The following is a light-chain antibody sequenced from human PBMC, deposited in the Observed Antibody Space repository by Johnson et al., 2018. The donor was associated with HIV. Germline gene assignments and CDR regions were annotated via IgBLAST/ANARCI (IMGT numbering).Light chain of an antibody. CDR2: ENN. Sequence: QSVLTQPPSVSAAPGQKVTISCSGSSSNIENNYVSWYQQLPGTAPRVLIYENNKRPSGIPDLFSGSKSGTSATLGITGLQTGDEADYYCGTWDSSLGAGGVFGTGTKVTVL. J-gene: IGLJ1*01. CDR1: SSNIENNY. V-gene: IGLV1-51*02. CDR3: GTWDSSLGAGGV.